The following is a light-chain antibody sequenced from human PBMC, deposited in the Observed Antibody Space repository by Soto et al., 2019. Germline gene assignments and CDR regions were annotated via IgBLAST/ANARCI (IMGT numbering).Light chain of an antibody. V-gene: IGLV2-14*01. J-gene: IGLJ1*01. CDR3: SSYTSSSTYV. CDR1: SSDVGGYNY. Sequence: QSVLTQPASVSGSPGQSITISCTGTSSDVGGYNYVSWYQQHPGKAPKLMIYEVSNRPSGVSNRFSGSKSGNTASLTISGLQAEDEADYYCSSYTSSSTYVXGTGTKVT. CDR2: EVS.